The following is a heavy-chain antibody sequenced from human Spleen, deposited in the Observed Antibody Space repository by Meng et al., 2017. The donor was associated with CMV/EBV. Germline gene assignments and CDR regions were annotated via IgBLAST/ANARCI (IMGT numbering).Heavy chain of an antibody. V-gene: IGHV5-51*01. Sequence: GESLKISCKGSGYSFTSYWIGWVRQMPGKGLEWMGIIYPGDSDTRYSPSFQGQVTISADKSISTAYLQWSSLKASDTAMYYCARHGLGCSSTSCQLDYYYGMDVWGQGTTVTVSS. CDR2: IYPGDSDT. D-gene: IGHD2-2*01. CDR1: GYSFTSYW. J-gene: IGHJ6*02. CDR3: ARHGLGCSSTSCQLDYYYGMDV.